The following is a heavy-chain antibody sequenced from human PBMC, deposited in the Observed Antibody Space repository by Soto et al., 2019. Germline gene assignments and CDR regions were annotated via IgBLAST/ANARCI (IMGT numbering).Heavy chain of an antibody. D-gene: IGHD3-9*01. CDR2: IKEDGSEK. Sequence: GGSLRLSCAASGFTFSSYWMSWVRQPPGKGLDWVANIKEDGSEKYYTDSVKGLFSISRDNAKNSLSLQMNSLRAEDSAVYYCAKVKGGITYILTGYLVWGQGTLVTGSS. V-gene: IGHV3-7*05. CDR1: GFTFSSYW. CDR3: AKVKGGITYILTGYLV. J-gene: IGHJ4*02.